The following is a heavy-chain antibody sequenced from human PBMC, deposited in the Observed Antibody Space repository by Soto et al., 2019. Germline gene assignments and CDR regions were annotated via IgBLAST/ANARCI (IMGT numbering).Heavy chain of an antibody. Sequence: GASVKVSCKTSGYTFSNYAMHWVRQAPGQRLEWMGWISTGNGATKYSQKFQGKVTITRDTSASTVYMEVNSLRSEDTAVYYCARDAQIPVPVVAPLGYWGQGTPVTVSS. CDR2: ISTGNGAT. CDR3: ARDAQIPVPVVAPLGY. D-gene: IGHD6-19*01. J-gene: IGHJ4*02. V-gene: IGHV1-3*04. CDR1: GYTFSNYA.